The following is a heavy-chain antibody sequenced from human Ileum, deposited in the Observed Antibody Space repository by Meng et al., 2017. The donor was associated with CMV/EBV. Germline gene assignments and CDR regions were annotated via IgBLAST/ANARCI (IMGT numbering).Heavy chain of an antibody. J-gene: IGHJ4*02. CDR3: ARDFGGGGTEN. CDR2: IHHSGST. CDR1: GGSISSNSHY. V-gene: IGHV4-39*07. D-gene: IGHD3-16*01. Sequence: ESLKISCTVSGGSISSNSHYWAWIRQPPGKGLEWIGSIHHSGSTYHTPSLKSRVTISVDTSKNQFFLKLRSVTAADTAVYYCARDFGGGGTENWGQGMLVTVSS.